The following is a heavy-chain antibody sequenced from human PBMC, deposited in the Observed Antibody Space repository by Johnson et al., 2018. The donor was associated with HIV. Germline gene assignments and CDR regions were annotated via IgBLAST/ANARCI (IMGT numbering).Heavy chain of an antibody. D-gene: IGHD2-21*02. CDR2: VNEDGSEE. CDR1: GFTFSNYW. J-gene: IGHJ3*02. CDR3: AKEDCNGAFDI. V-gene: IGHV3-7*01. Sequence: VQLVESGGGLVQPGGSLRLSCAASGFTFSNYWMSWVRQAPGKGLEWVANVNEDGSEEYYVDSVEGRLTISRDNAKNSLYLQMNSLRAEDTAVYYCAKEDCNGAFDIWGQGAMVTVSS.